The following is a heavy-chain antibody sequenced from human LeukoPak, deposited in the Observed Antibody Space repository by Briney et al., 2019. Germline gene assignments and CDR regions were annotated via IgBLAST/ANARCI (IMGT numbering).Heavy chain of an antibody. CDR2: ISSSSSYI. D-gene: IGHD4-17*01. V-gene: IGHV3-21*04. CDR3: AKDPAVTTIYYLDH. Sequence: GGSLRLSCAASGFTFSSYSMNWVRQAPGKGLEWVSSISSSSSYIYYADSVKGRFIISRDNSKNTLSLQMNSLRDEDTALYYCAKDPAVTTIYYLDHWGQGTPVTVSS. J-gene: IGHJ4*02. CDR1: GFTFSSYS.